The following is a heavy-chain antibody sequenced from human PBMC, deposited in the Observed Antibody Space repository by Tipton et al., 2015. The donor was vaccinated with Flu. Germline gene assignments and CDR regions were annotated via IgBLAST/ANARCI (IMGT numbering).Heavy chain of an antibody. V-gene: IGHV4-4*02. CDR1: GGSISSSNW. CDR2: IYHSGST. D-gene: IGHD3-22*01. CDR3: ARATYYYDSSGYPLSRYYFDY. J-gene: IGHJ4*02. Sequence: SLRLSCAVSGGSISSSNWWSWVRQPPGKGLEWIGEIYHSGSTNYNPSLKSRVTISVDKSKNQFSLKLSSVTAADTAVYYCARATYYYDSSGYPLSRYYFDYWGQGTLVTVSS.